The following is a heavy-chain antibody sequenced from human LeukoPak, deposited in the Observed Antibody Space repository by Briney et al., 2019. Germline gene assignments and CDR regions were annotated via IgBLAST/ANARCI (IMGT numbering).Heavy chain of an antibody. D-gene: IGHD1-26*01. J-gene: IGHJ6*03. Sequence: ASVKVSCKASGYTFTGYYMHWVRQAPGQGLEWMGWINPNSGGTNYAQKSQGRVTMTRDTSISTAYMELSRLRSDDTAVYYCARDRFRGGATSVYYYYMDVWGKGTTVTVSS. V-gene: IGHV1-2*02. CDR1: GYTFTGYY. CDR2: INPNSGGT. CDR3: ARDRFRGGATSVYYYYMDV.